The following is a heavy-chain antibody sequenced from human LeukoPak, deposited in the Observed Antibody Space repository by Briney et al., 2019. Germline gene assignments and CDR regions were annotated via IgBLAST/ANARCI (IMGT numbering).Heavy chain of an antibody. V-gene: IGHV4-59*01. J-gene: IGHJ6*03. CDR3: ARVFTVTTPRYYYYMDV. CDR1: GGSISSYY. Sequence: SETLSLTCTVSGGSISSYYWSWIRQPPGKGLEWIGYIYYSGCTNYNPSLKSRVTISVDTSKNQFSLKLSSVTAADTAVYYCARVFTVTTPRYYYYMDVWGKGTTVTVSS. D-gene: IGHD4-17*01. CDR2: IYYSGCT.